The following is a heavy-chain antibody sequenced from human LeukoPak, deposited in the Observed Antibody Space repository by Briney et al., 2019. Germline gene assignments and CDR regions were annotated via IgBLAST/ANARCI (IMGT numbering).Heavy chain of an antibody. J-gene: IGHJ4*02. V-gene: IGHV4-34*01. CDR3: ARGIRSGYYFDY. Sequence: SETLSLTCAVYGGSFSGYYWSWIRQPPGGGLEWIGEINHSGSTNYNPSLKSRVTISVDTSKNQFSLKLSSVTAADTAVYYCARGIRSGYYFDYWGQGTLVTVSS. CDR2: INHSGST. CDR1: GGSFSGYY. D-gene: IGHD6-25*01.